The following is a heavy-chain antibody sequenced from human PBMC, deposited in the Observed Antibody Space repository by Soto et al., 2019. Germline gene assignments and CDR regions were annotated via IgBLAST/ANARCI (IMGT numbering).Heavy chain of an antibody. D-gene: IGHD1-7*01. V-gene: IGHV4-4*07. J-gene: IGHJ4*02. Sequence: QVQLQESGPGLVRPLETLSLTCKVSGGSITSYRWSWIRQSAGKGLEWIGRVNTSGNTHYNPSLKSRDAVAIGTSQNQSFMTVTSVTAADSAVYYCASESEDNWYYEAYCGPGTPVPVSS. CDR2: VNTSGNT. CDR3: ASESEDNWYYEAY. CDR1: GGSITSYR.